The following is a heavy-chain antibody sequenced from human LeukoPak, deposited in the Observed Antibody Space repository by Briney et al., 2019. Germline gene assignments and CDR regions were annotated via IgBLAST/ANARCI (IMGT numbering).Heavy chain of an antibody. CDR1: GFTFSSYE. V-gene: IGHV3-48*03. Sequence: SGGSLRLSCAASGFTFSSYEMNWVRQAPGKGLEWVSYISSSGSTIYYADSVKGRFTISRDNAKNSLYLQMNSLRAEDTAVYYCARDRPVSGFLEWLPNSFDYWGQGTLVTVSS. J-gene: IGHJ4*02. D-gene: IGHD3-3*01. CDR3: ARDRPVSGFLEWLPNSFDY. CDR2: ISSSGSTI.